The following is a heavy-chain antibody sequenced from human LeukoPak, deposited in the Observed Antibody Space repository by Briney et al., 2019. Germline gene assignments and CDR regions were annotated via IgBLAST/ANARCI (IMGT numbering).Heavy chain of an antibody. D-gene: IGHD4-17*01. CDR3: AKVGGDYYYYGMDV. CDR2: ISGSGGST. J-gene: IGHJ6*02. Sequence: GGSLRLSCAASGFTFSYYSMNWVRQAPGKGLEWVSAISGSGGSTYYADSVKGRFTISRDNSKNTLYLQMNSLRAEDTAVYYCAKVGGDYYYYGMDVWGQGTTVTVSS. V-gene: IGHV3-23*01. CDR1: GFTFSYYS.